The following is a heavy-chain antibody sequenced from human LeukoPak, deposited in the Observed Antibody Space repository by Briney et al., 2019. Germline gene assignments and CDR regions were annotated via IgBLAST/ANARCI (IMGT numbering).Heavy chain of an antibody. V-gene: IGHV1-69*05. D-gene: IGHD2-15*01. J-gene: IGHJ4*02. CDR3: ARVVAATVPGRAYFDY. CDR1: GGTFSSYA. Sequence: SVKVPCKASGGTFSSYAISWVRQAPGQGLEWMGGVIPIFGTANYAQKFQGRVTITTDESTSTAYMELSSLRSEDTAVYYCARVVAATVPGRAYFDYWGQGTLVTVSS. CDR2: VIPIFGTA.